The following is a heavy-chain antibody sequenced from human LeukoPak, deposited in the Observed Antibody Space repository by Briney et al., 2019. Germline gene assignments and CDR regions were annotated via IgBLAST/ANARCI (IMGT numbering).Heavy chain of an antibody. CDR1: GHTFTGYY. V-gene: IGHV1-2*02. Sequence: ASVKVSCKASGHTFTGYYMHWVRQAPGQGLEWMGWINPNSGGTNYAQKFQGRVTMTRDTSISTAYMELSRLRFDDTAVYYCASGDYGDPPLNYWGQGTLVTVSS. J-gene: IGHJ4*02. CDR2: INPNSGGT. D-gene: IGHD4-17*01. CDR3: ASGDYGDPPLNY.